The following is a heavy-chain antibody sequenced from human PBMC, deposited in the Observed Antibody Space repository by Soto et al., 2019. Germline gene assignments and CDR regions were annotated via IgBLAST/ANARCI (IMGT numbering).Heavy chain of an antibody. CDR1: GGTFSSYA. CDR2: IIPIFGTA. Sequence: GASVKVSFKASGGTFSSYAISWLRQAPGQGLEWMGGIIPIFGTANYAQKFQGRVTITADESTSTAYMELSSLRSEDTAVYYCARDRYCGGDCYGSSSWGQGTMVTVSS. V-gene: IGHV1-69*13. CDR3: ARDRYCGGDCYGSSS. J-gene: IGHJ3*01. D-gene: IGHD2-21*02.